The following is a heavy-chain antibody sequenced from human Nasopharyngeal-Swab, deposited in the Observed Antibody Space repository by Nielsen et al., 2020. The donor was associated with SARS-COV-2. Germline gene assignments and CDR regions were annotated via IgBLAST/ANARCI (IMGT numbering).Heavy chain of an antibody. V-gene: IGHV3-23*03. CDR1: GFTFSSYA. CDR2: IYSGGSST. D-gene: IGHD3-16*01. Sequence: GGSLRPSCAASGFTFSSYAMSWVRQAPGKGLEWVSVIYSGGSSTYYADSVKGRFTISRDNSKNTLYLQMNSLRAEDTAVYYCASSGGGYWGQGTLVTVSS. CDR3: ASSGGGY. J-gene: IGHJ4*02.